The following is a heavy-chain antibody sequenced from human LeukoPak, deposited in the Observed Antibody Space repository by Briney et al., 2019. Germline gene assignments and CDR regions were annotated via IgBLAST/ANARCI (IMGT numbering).Heavy chain of an antibody. V-gene: IGHV4-61*02. CDR1: GGSISSGSYY. CDR3: ARESSHYYGMDV. J-gene: IGHJ6*02. CDR2: IYTSGST. D-gene: IGHD6-6*01. Sequence: SQTLSPTCTVSGGSISSGSYYWSWIRQPAGKGLEWIGRIYTSGSTNYNPSLKSRVTISVDTSKNQFSLKLSSVTAADTAVYYCARESSHYYGMDVWGQGTTVTVSS.